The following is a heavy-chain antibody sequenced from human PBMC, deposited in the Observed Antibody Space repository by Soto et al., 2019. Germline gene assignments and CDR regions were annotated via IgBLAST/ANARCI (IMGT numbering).Heavy chain of an antibody. J-gene: IGHJ4*02. D-gene: IGHD1-26*01. Sequence: QAQLVQSGAEVKKPGASVKVSCKASGYTFTGYDINWVRQATGQGLEWMGWMNPNSGNTGYAQNFQGRVTMTRDNSINTAYMELTSLRDYDPGVYYCAGEKVGTTGIDFWGQGTLVTVSS. V-gene: IGHV1-8*01. CDR1: GYTFTGYD. CDR2: MNPNSGNT. CDR3: AGEKVGTTGIDF.